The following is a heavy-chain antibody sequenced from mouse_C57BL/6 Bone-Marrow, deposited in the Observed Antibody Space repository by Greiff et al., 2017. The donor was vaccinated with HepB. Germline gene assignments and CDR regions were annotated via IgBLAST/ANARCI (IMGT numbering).Heavy chain of an antibody. CDR2: IYPRSGNT. CDR3: ARWDYGGSGGWFAY. Sequence: QVHVKQSGAELARPGASVKLSCKASGYTFTSYGISWVKQRPGQGLEWIGEIYPRSGNTYYNEKFKGKATLTADKSSSTAYMELRNLTSEDSAVYFCARWDYGGSGGWFAYWGQGTLVTVSA. V-gene: IGHV1-81*01. J-gene: IGHJ3*01. CDR1: GYTFTSYG. D-gene: IGHD1-1*01.